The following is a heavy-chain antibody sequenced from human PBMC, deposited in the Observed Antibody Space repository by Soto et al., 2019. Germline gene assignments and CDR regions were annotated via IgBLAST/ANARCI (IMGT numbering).Heavy chain of an antibody. CDR1: GFTLSSYW. CDR2: IKQDGSEK. D-gene: IGHD6-13*01. Sequence: EVQLVESGGGLVQPGGSLRLSCVASGFTLSSYWMNWVRQAPGKGLEWVANIKQDGSEKNFVDSVKGRFTISRDNAKNSLYLQMNSLRAEDTAVYYCATAAPSRNAPRRSFDYWGRGTLVTVSS. CDR3: ATAAPSRNAPRRSFDY. J-gene: IGHJ4*02. V-gene: IGHV3-7*01.